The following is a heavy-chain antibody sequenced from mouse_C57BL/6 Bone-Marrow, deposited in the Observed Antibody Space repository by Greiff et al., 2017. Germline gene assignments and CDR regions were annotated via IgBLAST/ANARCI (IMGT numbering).Heavy chain of an antibody. V-gene: IGHV5-9-1*02. CDR2: ISSGGDYI. Sequence: EVQLVESGEGLVKPGGSLKLSCAASGFTFSSYAMSWVRQTPETRLEWVAYISSGGDYIYYADTVKGRFTISRDNARNTLYLQMSSLKSEDTAMYYCTRGDSNGSYWYFDVWGTGTTVTVSS. CDR1: GFTFSSYA. J-gene: IGHJ1*03. CDR3: TRGDSNGSYWYFDV. D-gene: IGHD2-5*01.